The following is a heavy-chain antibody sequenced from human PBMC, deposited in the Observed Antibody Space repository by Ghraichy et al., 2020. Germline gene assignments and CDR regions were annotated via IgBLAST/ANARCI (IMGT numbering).Heavy chain of an antibody. CDR2: IYYSGST. D-gene: IGHD5-18*01. Sequence: SETLSLTCTVSGGSISSSSYYRGWIRQPPGKGLEWIGSIYYSGSTYYNPSFKSRVTISVDTSKNQFSLKLSSVTAADTAVYYCARASVDTAMVPYYFDYWGQGTLVTVSS. V-gene: IGHV4-39*07. CDR3: ARASVDTAMVPYYFDY. J-gene: IGHJ4*02. CDR1: GGSISSSSYY.